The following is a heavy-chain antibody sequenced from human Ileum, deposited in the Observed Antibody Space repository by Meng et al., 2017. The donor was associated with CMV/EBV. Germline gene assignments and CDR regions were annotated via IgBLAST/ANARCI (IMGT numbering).Heavy chain of an antibody. CDR1: YTFNDYY. J-gene: IGHJ4*02. Sequence: YTFNDYYIDWVRQAPGQGPEWMGAVNPIGGSTTYAQKFLGRLTMTRDTSTNTVYMELSSLRSEDTAVYQCARGGCTTSKCQKDSPFGYWGQGTLVTVSS. V-gene: IGHV1-46*02. CDR3: ARGGCTTSKCQKDSPFGY. CDR2: VNPIGGST. D-gene: IGHD2-8*01.